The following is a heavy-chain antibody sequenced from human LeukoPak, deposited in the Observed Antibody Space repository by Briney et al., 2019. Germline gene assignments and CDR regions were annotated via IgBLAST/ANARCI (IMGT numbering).Heavy chain of an antibody. D-gene: IGHD1-26*01. J-gene: IGHJ4*02. V-gene: IGHV3-23*01. CDR2: ISDSGEST. Sequence: PGGSLRLSCAASGFTFSDHGMTWVRQAPGKGLEWVSTISDSGESTYYADSVKGPFTTSRDNSENTVYLQMDSLRADDTAVDYCAKNSGTFFDWGQGTRVTVSS. CDR3: AKNSGTFFD. CDR1: GFTFSDHG.